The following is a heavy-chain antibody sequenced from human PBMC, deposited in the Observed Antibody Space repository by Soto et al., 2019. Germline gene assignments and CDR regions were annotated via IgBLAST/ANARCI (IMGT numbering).Heavy chain of an antibody. CDR3: ASLGYCSGGSCYPANAFDI. CDR1: GYTFTYRY. D-gene: IGHD2-15*01. Sequence: ASVKVSCKASGYTFTYRYLHWVRQAPGQALEWMGWITPFNGNTNYAQKFQDRVTITRDRSMSTAYMELSSLRSEDTAMYYCASLGYCSGGSCYPANAFDIWGQGTMVT. J-gene: IGHJ3*02. V-gene: IGHV1-45*02. CDR2: ITPFNGNT.